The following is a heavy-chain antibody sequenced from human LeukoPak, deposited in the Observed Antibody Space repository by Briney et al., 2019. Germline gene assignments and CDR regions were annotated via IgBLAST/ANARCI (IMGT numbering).Heavy chain of an antibody. Sequence: GGSLRLSCAASGFTFGDYYLTWIRQAPGKGLEWVSYISSSSSDTNYADSVRGRFTISRDNANKSLYLQMNSPRDEDTAVYYCARVGATWNFQHWGQGALVTVSS. CDR2: ISSSSSDT. J-gene: IGHJ1*01. V-gene: IGHV3-11*06. CDR3: ARVGATWNFQH. D-gene: IGHD1-26*01. CDR1: GFTFGDYY.